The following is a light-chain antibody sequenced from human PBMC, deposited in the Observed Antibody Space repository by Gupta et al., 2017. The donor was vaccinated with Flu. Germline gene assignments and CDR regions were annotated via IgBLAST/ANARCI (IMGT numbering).Light chain of an antibody. J-gene: IGKJ5*01. CDR1: QDINRW. CDR2: AAS. Sequence: DIQMTQSPSSVSASVGDRVTITCRASQDINRWLAWYQQKPGRAPKVLIYAASSLQSGVPSRFSGSGSGTDFTLTITSLQPDDFATYYCQQALSFPNTFGQATPLQIK. V-gene: IGKV1-12*01. CDR3: QQALSFPNT.